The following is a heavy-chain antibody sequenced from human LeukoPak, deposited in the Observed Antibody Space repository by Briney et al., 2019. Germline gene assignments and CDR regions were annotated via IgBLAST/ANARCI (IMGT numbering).Heavy chain of an antibody. CDR1: GGSFSGYY. V-gene: IGHV4-34*01. J-gene: IGHJ4*02. Sequence: SETLSLTCAVYGGSFSGYYWSWIRQPPGKGLEWIGEINHSGSTNYNPSLKSRVTISVDSSKNQFSLKLSSVTAADTAVYYCARGEGKQQLLFVWGQGTLVTVSS. CDR3: ARGEGKQQLLFV. D-gene: IGHD6-13*01. CDR2: INHSGST.